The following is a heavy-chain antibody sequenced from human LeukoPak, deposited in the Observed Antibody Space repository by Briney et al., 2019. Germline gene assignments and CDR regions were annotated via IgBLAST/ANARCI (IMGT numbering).Heavy chain of an antibody. CDR1: GESFSGYY. J-gene: IGHJ4*02. CDR2: IKHSGST. Sequence: SETLSLTCGVYGESFSGYYWTWIRQPPGKGLEWIGEIKHSGSTNYNPSLKSRVTRSVDTSKNQFSLKLSSVTAADTAVYYCARGVRRGLRYFDWTRHYFDYWGQGTLVTVSS. V-gene: IGHV4-34*01. CDR3: ARGVRRGLRYFDWTRHYFDY. D-gene: IGHD3-9*01.